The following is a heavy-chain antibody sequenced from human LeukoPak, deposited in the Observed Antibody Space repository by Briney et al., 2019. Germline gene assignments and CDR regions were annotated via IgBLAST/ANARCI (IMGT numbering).Heavy chain of an antibody. CDR2: IWYDGSNK. V-gene: IGHV3-33*06. J-gene: IGHJ6*01. D-gene: IGHD3-16*01. CDR1: GFTFISYG. CDR3: AKDXRGXMXXXXDV. Sequence: GGSLRLSCAASGFTFISYGMHGVRQAPGKGLEGVAVIWYDGSNKYYADSVKGRFTISRDNSKNTLYLQMNSLRAEDTAVYYCAKDXRGXMXXXXDVWGQXTXVTVSS.